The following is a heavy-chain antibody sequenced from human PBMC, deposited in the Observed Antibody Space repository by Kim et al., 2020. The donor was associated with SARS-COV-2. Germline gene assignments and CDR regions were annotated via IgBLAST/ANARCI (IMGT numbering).Heavy chain of an antibody. J-gene: IGHJ4*02. CDR2: IRSKAHGGTT. CDR3: TRNWGWVHYFDY. Sequence: GGSLRLSCTASGFTFGDYALSWFRQAPDKGLEWVGFIRSKAHGGTTEYAASVKGRFTISRDDSKSIAYLQMNSLRTEDTAVYYCTRNWGWVHYFDYWGQGTLVTVSS. CDR1: GFTFGDYA. D-gene: IGHD7-27*01. V-gene: IGHV3-49*03.